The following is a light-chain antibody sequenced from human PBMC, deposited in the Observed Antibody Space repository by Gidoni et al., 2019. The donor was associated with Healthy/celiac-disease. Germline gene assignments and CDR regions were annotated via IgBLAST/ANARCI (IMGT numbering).Light chain of an antibody. Sequence: EIVLTESPATLSFSPGERATLSCRDSQSVSSYLACYQQKPGQAPRLLIYDASNRATGIPARFSGSGSGTDFILTISSLEHEDFAVYYCQQRRNWPPITFGQGTRLEIK. CDR3: QQRRNWPPIT. V-gene: IGKV3-11*01. J-gene: IGKJ5*01. CDR2: DAS. CDR1: QSVSSY.